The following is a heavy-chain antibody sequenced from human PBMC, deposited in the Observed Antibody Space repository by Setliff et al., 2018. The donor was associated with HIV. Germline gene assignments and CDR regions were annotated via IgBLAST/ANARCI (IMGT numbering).Heavy chain of an antibody. CDR3: TGVPGGVWDGYYSKY. D-gene: IGHD1-26*01. Sequence: PGESLKISCGGSGFTFSAFALNWVRHAPGKGLEWVSSISGGGGGRYYTDSVKGRFTISRDDSENTVYLDMTSLRGDDTAVYYCTGVPGGVWDGYYSKYWGRGTLVTVSS. V-gene: IGHV3-23*01. J-gene: IGHJ4*01. CDR2: ISGGGGGR. CDR1: GFTFSAFA.